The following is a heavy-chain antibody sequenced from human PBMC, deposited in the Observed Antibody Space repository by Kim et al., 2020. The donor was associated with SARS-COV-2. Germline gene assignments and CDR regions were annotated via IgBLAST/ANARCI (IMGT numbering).Heavy chain of an antibody. CDR3: ARGRRSDHGYFDY. V-gene: IGHV3-11*06. Sequence: GGSLRLSCAASGFTFSDYYMSWIRQAPGKGLEWVSYISSSSSYTNYADSVKGRFTISRDNAKNSLYLQMNSLRAEDTAVYYCARGRRSDHGYFDYWGQGTLVTVSS. CDR1: GFTFSDYY. D-gene: IGHD2-15*01. J-gene: IGHJ4*02. CDR2: ISSSSSYT.